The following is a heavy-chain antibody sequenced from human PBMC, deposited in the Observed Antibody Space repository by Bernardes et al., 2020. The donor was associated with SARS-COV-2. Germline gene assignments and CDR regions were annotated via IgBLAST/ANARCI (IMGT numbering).Heavy chain of an antibody. CDR2: IIPVFGPT. Sequence: SVKVSCKASGGSFSSYGISWVRQAPGQGLEWMGGIIPVFGPTNYAQKFQGRVTITADESTSTAYMEVSGLKSDDTAVYYCARANGGSYYGDYFDYWGQGTLVIVSS. CDR1: GGSFSSYG. CDR3: ARANGGSYYGDYFDY. J-gene: IGHJ4*02. V-gene: IGHV1-69*13. D-gene: IGHD1-26*01.